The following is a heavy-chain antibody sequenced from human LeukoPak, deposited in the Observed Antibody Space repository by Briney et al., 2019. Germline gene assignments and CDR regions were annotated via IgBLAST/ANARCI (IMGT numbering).Heavy chain of an antibody. CDR2: IIPIFGTA. J-gene: IGHJ4*02. CDR3: ARVLEPNGFDY. CDR1: GGTFSSYA. V-gene: IGHV1-69*13. Sequence: GASVNVSCTASGGTFSSYAISWVRQAPGQGLEWMGGIIPIFGTANYAQKFQGRVTITADESTSTAYMELSSLRSEDTAVYYCARVLEPNGFDYWGQGTLVTVSS. D-gene: IGHD1-1*01.